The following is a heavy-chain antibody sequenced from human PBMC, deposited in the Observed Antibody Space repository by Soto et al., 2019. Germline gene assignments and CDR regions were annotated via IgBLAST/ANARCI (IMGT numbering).Heavy chain of an antibody. CDR3: ARGEGDEHSSSVHYYYMDV. CDR1: GGSISSYY. D-gene: IGHD6-6*01. J-gene: IGHJ6*03. Sequence: SATLALTCTVSGGSISSYYWSWIRQPPGKGLEWIGYIYYSGSTHYNPSLKSRVTISVDTSKNQFSLKLSSVTAADTAVYYCARGEGDEHSSSVHYYYMDVWGKGTTVTVSS. CDR2: IYYSGST. V-gene: IGHV4-59*01.